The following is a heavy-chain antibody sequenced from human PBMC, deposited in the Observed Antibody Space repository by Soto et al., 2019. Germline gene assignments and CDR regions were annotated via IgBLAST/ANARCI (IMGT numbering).Heavy chain of an antibody. CDR3: AYVGGYSTGDYSFCL. CDR1: GSPFTSNG. D-gene: IGHD5-18*01. J-gene: IGHJ4*02. V-gene: IGHV1-18*04. Sequence: ASVKVSCKVSGSPFTSNGIGWVRQAPGQGLEWMGWISTYNENMDSAPQLQGRLTMTTDTSTTTAYMELTNLKFDDTALYYCAYVGGYSTGDYSFCLWGQGTPVTVSS. CDR2: ISTYNENM.